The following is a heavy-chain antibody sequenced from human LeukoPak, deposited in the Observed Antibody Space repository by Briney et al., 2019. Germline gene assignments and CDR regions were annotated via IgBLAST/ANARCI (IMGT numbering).Heavy chain of an antibody. Sequence: SETLSLTCTVSGGSINSRIYYWGWIRQPPGKGLEWIGSIYYSGSTYYNPSLKSRVTISVDTSKNQFSLKLSSVTAADTAVYYCAREREQQLVHWFDPWGQGTLVTVSS. CDR2: IYYSGST. D-gene: IGHD6-13*01. CDR1: GGSINSRIYY. CDR3: AREREQQLVHWFDP. V-gene: IGHV4-39*07. J-gene: IGHJ5*02.